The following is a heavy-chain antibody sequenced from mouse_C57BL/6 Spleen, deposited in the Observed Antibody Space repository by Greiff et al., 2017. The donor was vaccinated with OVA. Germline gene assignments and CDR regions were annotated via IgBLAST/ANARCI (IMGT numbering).Heavy chain of an antibody. CDR2: IDPSDSET. J-gene: IGHJ1*03. D-gene: IGHD1-1*01. CDR1: GYTFTSYW. V-gene: IGHV1-52*01. CDR3: ARHYYGSWYLDV. Sequence: QVQLQQPGAELVRPGSSVKLSCKASGYTFTSYWMHWAKQRPIQGLEWIGNIDPSDSETHYNQKFKDKATLTVDKSSSTAYMQLSSLTSEDSAVYYCARHYYGSWYLDVWGTGTTVTVSS.